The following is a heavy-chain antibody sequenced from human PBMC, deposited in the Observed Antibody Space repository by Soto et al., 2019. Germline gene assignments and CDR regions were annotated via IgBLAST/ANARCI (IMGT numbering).Heavy chain of an antibody. D-gene: IGHD6-13*01. V-gene: IGHV3-48*01. CDR3: ASPSSSWPPFGGNYYFDY. CDR2: ISSSSSTI. J-gene: IGHJ4*02. Sequence: GGSLRLSCAASGFTFSSYSMNWVRQAPGKGLEWVSYISSSSSTIYYADSVKGRFTISRDNAKNSLYLQMNSLRAEDTAVYYCASPSSSWPPFGGNYYFDYWGQGTLVTVSS. CDR1: GFTFSSYS.